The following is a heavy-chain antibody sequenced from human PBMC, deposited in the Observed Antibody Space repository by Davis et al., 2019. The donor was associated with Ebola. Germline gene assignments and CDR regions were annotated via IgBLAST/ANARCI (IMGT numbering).Heavy chain of an antibody. V-gene: IGHV3-74*01. D-gene: IGHD3-22*01. CDR1: GFTFSSYW. Sequence: HTGGSLRLSCVVSGFTFSSYWMHWVRQAPGKGLVWVSRIKSDGSTKSYADSVKGRFTISRDNAKNTLYLQMDSLRVEDTAVYYCVNSPVKGSGYYYVHYYYGMDVWGQGTTVTVSS. CDR3: VNSPVKGSGYYYVHYYYGMDV. J-gene: IGHJ6*02. CDR2: IKSDGSTK.